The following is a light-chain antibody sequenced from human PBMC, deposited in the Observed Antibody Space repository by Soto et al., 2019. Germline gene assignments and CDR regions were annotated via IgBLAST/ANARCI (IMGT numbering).Light chain of an antibody. CDR3: HQRSNWPLT. CDR1: QSVSSY. CDR2: DAS. J-gene: IGKJ4*01. V-gene: IGKV3-11*01. Sequence: EIVLTQSPATLSLSPGERATLSSRASQSVSSYLAWYQHKPGQAPRLLIYDASNRATGIPARFSGSGSGTDFTLTISTLEPEDFAVYYCHQRSNWPLTFGGGTKVEI.